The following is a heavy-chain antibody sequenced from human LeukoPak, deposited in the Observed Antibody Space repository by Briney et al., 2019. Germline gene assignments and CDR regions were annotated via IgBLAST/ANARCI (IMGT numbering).Heavy chain of an antibody. V-gene: IGHV4-34*01. CDR3: ARDLFPMYYYDSSGYYSMDV. CDR2: INHSGST. J-gene: IGHJ6*03. CDR1: GGSFSGYY. D-gene: IGHD3-22*01. Sequence: SETLSLTCAVYGGSFSGYYWSWIRQPPGKGLEWIGEINHSGSTNYNPSLKSRVTISVDTSKNQFSLKLSSVTAADTAVYYCARDLFPMYYYDSSGYYSMDVWGKGTTVTISS.